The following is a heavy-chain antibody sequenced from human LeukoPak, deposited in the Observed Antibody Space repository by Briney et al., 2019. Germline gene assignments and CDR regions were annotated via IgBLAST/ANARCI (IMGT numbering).Heavy chain of an antibody. Sequence: GGSLRLSCAASGFTVSSNYMNWVRQAPGKGLEWVSVIYSGGSTYYADSVKGRFTISRDNSKNTLYLQMNSLRAEDTAVYYCARDQGSGWYYFDYWGQGTLVTVSS. CDR1: GFTVSSNY. CDR2: IYSGGST. D-gene: IGHD6-19*01. J-gene: IGHJ4*02. V-gene: IGHV3-66*01. CDR3: ARDQGSGWYYFDY.